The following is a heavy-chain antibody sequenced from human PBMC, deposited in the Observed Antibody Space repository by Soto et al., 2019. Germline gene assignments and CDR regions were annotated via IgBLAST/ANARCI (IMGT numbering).Heavy chain of an antibody. Sequence: GASVKVSCKASGGTFSSYAISWVRQAPGQGLEWMGGVIPIFGTANYAQKFQGRVTITADESTSTAYMELSSLRSEDTAVYYCAREWGSHYYNSSGPSSYGMDVWGQGTTVAVSS. CDR1: GGTFSSYA. D-gene: IGHD3-22*01. CDR3: AREWGSHYYNSSGPSSYGMDV. J-gene: IGHJ6*02. V-gene: IGHV1-69*13. CDR2: VIPIFGTA.